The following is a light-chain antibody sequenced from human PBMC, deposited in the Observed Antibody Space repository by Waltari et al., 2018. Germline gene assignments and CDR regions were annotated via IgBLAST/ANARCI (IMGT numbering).Light chain of an antibody. V-gene: IGLV1-47*01. J-gene: IGLJ3*02. CDR2: RNN. CDR3: AAWDDSLSGRV. Sequence: QSVLTQPPSASGTPGQRVTISCSGSRSNIGSNYVYWYQQVPGTAPKLLIYRNNRRPSGVPDRFSGSKSGTSASLASSGLRSEDEVDYYCAAWDDSLSGRVFGGGTKVTVL. CDR1: RSNIGSNY.